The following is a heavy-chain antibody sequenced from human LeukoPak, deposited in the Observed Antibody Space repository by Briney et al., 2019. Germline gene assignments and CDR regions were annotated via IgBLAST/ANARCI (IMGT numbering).Heavy chain of an antibody. V-gene: IGHV4-59*12. Sequence: SETLSLTCTVSGGSISSYYWSWIRQPPGKGLEWIGYIYYSGSTNYNPSLKSRVTISVDTSKNQFPLKLSSVTAADTAVYYCARGPRRRYYYYGMDVWGQGTTVTVSS. CDR1: GGSISSYY. CDR3: ARGPRRRYYYYGMDV. CDR2: IYYSGST. J-gene: IGHJ6*02.